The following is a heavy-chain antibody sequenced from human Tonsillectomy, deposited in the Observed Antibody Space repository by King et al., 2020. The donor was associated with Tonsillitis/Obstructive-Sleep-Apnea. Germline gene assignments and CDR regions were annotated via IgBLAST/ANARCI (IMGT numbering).Heavy chain of an antibody. CDR1: GGSVSSSDYY. V-gene: IGHV4-39*01. D-gene: IGHD3-16*01. CDR3: ARHSRARSWGDYFYYMDV. J-gene: IGHJ6*03. CDR2: IYYDGTT. Sequence: QLQESGPGLVKPSETLSLTCTVSGGSVSSSDYYWGWIRQPPGKGLEWIGTIYYDGTTYYNPPLKSRVTISVAPSKNQFSLNLTSVTAADTAVYYCARHSRARSWGDYFYYMDVWGKGTPVTVSS.